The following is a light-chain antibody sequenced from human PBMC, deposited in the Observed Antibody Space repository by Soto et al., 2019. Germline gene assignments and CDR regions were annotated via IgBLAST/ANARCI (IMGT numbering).Light chain of an antibody. CDR2: DNN. CDR1: SSNIGNNY. V-gene: IGLV1-51*01. Sequence: QCVLTQPPSVSAAPGQKVTISCSGSSSNIGNNYVSWYQQLPGTAPKLLIYDNNKRPSGIPDRFSGSKSGTSATLGITGLQTGDEADYYCGTWDSSLSAVVFGGGTKLTVL. J-gene: IGLJ2*01. CDR3: GTWDSSLSAVV.